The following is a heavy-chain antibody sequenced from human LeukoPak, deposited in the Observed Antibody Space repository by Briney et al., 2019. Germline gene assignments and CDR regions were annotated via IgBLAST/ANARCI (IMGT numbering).Heavy chain of an antibody. CDR1: GGTFNYYT. V-gene: IGHV1-69*02. Sequence: ASVKVSCKASGGTFNYYTINWVRQAPGQGLEWMGRIVPMFGIPDYAQKFQGRVTLTADKSTSTAYMELSSLRSEGTAMYYCAIMGGSTTRAVDYWAQGTLVTVSS. CDR2: IVPMFGIP. D-gene: IGHD2-8*01. CDR3: AIMGGSTTRAVDY. J-gene: IGHJ4*02.